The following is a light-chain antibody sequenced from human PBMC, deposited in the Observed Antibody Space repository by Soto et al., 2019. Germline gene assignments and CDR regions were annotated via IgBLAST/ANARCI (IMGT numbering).Light chain of an antibody. CDR1: SSDIGSNNY. CDR3: SSYTTTTRL. V-gene: IGLV2-14*01. J-gene: IGLJ3*02. CDR2: EVS. Sequence: QSALTQPASVSGSPGQSITISCTGTSSDIGSNNYVSWFQQRPGKALTLIIYEVSNRPSGVSTHFSGSKSGNTASLTISGLLPEDEAEYYCSSYTTTTRLFGGGTKVTVL.